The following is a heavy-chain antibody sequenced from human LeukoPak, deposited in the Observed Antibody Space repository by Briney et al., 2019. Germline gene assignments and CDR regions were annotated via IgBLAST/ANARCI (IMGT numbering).Heavy chain of an antibody. CDR1: GFSFSTYS. V-gene: IGHV3-48*01. CDR3: ARGGAGYAFDY. Sequence: GGSLRLSCTASGFSFSTYSMNWVRQAPGKGLEWVSYIVGSSSNIYYADSVKGRFTISRDSSENTLYLQMHSLKAEDTAVYYCARGGAGYAFDYWGQGTLVTVSS. J-gene: IGHJ4*02. CDR2: IVGSSSNI. D-gene: IGHD5-12*01.